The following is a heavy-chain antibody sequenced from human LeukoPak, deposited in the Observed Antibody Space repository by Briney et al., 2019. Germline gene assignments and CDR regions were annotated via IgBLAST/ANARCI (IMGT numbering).Heavy chain of an antibody. D-gene: IGHD1-14*01. J-gene: IGHJ4*02. V-gene: IGHV3-33*03. Sequence: GGSLRLSCAGSGFTFGGYGMHWFRQTPGKGLEWVAVIAYDGSRAFYADSVKGRFTISRDNSKNTMSVQMDDLRAEDTAVYYCTKYNNDHFDYWGQGTLVTVSS. CDR3: TKYNNDHFDY. CDR2: IAYDGSRA. CDR1: GFTFGGYG.